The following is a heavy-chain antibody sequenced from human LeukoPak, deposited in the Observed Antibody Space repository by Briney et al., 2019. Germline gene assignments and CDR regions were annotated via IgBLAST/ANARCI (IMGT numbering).Heavy chain of an antibody. CDR2: MCYSGST. V-gene: IGHV4-59*08. CDR1: GDSISSYC. J-gene: IGHJ5*02. CDR3: ARRVVEAAVITERNRLDP. Sequence: SETLSLTCTVAGDSISSYCWSWVRQPPGKGLEWIGSMCYSGSTNFNPSLKSRVTISIDTSKNQFSLRLSSVTAADTAVYYCARRVVEAAVITERNRLDPWGHGVLVTVPS. D-gene: IGHD6-13*01.